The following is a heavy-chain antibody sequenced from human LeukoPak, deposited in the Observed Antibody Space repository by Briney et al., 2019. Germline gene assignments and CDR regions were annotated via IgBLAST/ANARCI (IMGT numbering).Heavy chain of an antibody. J-gene: IGHJ3*02. CDR3: AKDGSSGYYPYAFDI. Sequence: SGGSLRLSCAASGFTFSSYAMSWVRQAPGKGLEWVSGISGSGGSTYYADSVKGRFTISRDNSKNTLYVQMNSLRAEDTAVYYCAKDGSSGYYPYAFDIWGQGTKVTVSS. V-gene: IGHV3-23*01. CDR1: GFTFSSYA. CDR2: ISGSGGST. D-gene: IGHD3-22*01.